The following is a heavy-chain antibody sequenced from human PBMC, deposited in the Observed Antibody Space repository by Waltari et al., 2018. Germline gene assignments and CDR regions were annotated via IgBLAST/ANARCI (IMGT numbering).Heavy chain of an antibody. V-gene: IGHV3-48*04. CDR1: GLTLSTYN. CDR2: ISDSGTTI. J-gene: IGHJ6*03. CDR3: ARTFNYYFNMDV. Sequence: EVQLVESGGDLVQRGGSLTLSCAASGLTLSTYNMNWVRQAPGKWLEWVSYISDSGTTISYADSVKGRFTVSRDNAKNSLYLQMNSLRAEDTAVYYCARTFNYYFNMDVWGKGTTVTVSS.